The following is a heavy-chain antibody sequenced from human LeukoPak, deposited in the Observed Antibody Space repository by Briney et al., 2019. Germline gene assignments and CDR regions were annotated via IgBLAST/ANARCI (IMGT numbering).Heavy chain of an antibody. D-gene: IGHD3-10*01. CDR2: IIPILGIA. J-gene: IGHJ6*02. Sequence: SVKISCKASGGTFSSYAISWVRQAPGQGLEWMGRIIPILGIANYAQKFQGRVTITADKSTSTAYMELSSLRSEDTAVYYCARALGSYGSGNYHGMDVWGQGTTVTVSS. CDR1: GGTFSSYA. V-gene: IGHV1-69*04. CDR3: ARALGSYGSGNYHGMDV.